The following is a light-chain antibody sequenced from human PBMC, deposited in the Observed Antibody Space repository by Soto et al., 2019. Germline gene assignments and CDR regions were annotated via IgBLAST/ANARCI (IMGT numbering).Light chain of an antibody. CDR2: SAS. Sequence: DIQMTQSPSSLSASVGDRIPITCRASQDISYYVAWYQQKPGKVPKLLIYSASTLQSGVPSQFSGSGSGTDFTLTISSLQPEDVATYFCQTSNSALTVGQGTRLQIQ. CDR3: QTSNSALT. CDR1: QDISYY. J-gene: IGKJ5*01. V-gene: IGKV1-27*01.